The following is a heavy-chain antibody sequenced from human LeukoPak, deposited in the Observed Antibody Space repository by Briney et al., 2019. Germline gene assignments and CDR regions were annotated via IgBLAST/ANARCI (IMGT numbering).Heavy chain of an antibody. CDR2: IYSGGTT. Sequence: GGSLRLSCAASGFIVSSKYMSWVRQAPGKGLEWVSVIYSGGTTYYADSVKGRFTISRDNSRNTLYLQMNSLRAEDTAVYYCAKDGVWIGEKKANMDVWGKGTTVSV. CDR1: GFIVSSKY. D-gene: IGHD3-10*01. CDR3: AKDGVWIGEKKANMDV. J-gene: IGHJ6*03. V-gene: IGHV3-53*01.